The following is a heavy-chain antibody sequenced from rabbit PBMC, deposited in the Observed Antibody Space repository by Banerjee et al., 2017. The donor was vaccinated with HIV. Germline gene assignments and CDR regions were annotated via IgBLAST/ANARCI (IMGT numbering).Heavy chain of an antibody. CDR2: IYAGSSGST. D-gene: IGHD2-1*01. CDR1: GFSFSSSYY. CDR3: ARGTMTMVTDPFNL. J-gene: IGHJ4*01. Sequence: QSLEESGGDLVKPGASLTLTCTASGFSFSSSYYMCWVRQAPGKGLEWIACIYAGSSGSTYYASWAKGRFTISKTSSTTVTLQMTSLTAADTATYFCARGTMTMVTDPFNLWGPGTLVTVS. V-gene: IGHV1S40*01.